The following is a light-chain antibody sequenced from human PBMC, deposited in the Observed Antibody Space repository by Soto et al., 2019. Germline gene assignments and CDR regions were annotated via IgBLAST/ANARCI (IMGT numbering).Light chain of an antibody. V-gene: IGKV1-39*01. Sequence: DIQMTQSPSSLSASVGDRVTITCRASQSISSYLNWYQEKPGKAPQLLIYAASSLQSGVPSRFSGSGSGTDFTLTISSLQPEEFATYYCQQSYNTPRTFGQGTKVEI. J-gene: IGKJ1*01. CDR3: QQSYNTPRT. CDR2: AAS. CDR1: QSISSY.